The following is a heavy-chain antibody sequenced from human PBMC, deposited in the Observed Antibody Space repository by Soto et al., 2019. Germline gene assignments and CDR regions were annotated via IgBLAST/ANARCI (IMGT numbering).Heavy chain of an antibody. CDR2: IDPSDSYT. V-gene: IGHV5-10-1*01. CDR3: ARHFRTALSVFGVGFDL. Sequence: PGESLKISCRVSGYSFTSSWISWVRQMPGKGLEWMGRIDPSDSYTNHSPSFQGHVTISADKSISTAYLQWSSLKASDTAMYYCARHFRTALSVFGVGFDLSGRVTLVTVSS. D-gene: IGHD3-3*01. CDR1: GYSFTSSW. J-gene: IGHJ2*01.